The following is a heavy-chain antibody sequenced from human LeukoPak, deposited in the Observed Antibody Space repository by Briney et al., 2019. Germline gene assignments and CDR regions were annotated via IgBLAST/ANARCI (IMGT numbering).Heavy chain of an antibody. D-gene: IGHD5-24*01. CDR1: GVTFSSYT. Sequence: SVKVSCKASGVTFSSYTISWVRQAPGQGLEWMERIIPILGIVNYAQTFQGRLTITADKSTSTAYMELSSLRSEDTAVYYCARDGAEDGYQYYFDYWGQGTLVTVSS. J-gene: IGHJ4*02. CDR3: ARDGAEDGYQYYFDY. CDR2: IIPILGIV. V-gene: IGHV1-69*04.